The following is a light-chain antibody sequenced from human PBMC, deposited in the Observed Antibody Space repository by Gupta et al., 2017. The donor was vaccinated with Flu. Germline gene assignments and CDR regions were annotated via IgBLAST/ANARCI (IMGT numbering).Light chain of an antibody. V-gene: IGLV8-61*01. CDR1: SGSVSTSYY. J-gene: IGLJ3*02. Sequence: QTVVTQEPSFSVSPGGTVTLTCGLSSGSVSTSYYPSWYQQTPGQAPRTRSYSTNTRSSGVPDRFSGSILGNKAALTITGAQADDESDYYCVLYMGSGISVFGGGTKLTVL. CDR2: STN. CDR3: VLYMGSGISV.